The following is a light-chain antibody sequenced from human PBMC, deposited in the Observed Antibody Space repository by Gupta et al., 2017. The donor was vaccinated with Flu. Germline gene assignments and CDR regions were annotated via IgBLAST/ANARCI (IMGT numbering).Light chain of an antibody. Sequence: DIQLTQSPSFLSASVGDRVTITCRASQGISSYLAWYQQKPGKAPKLLIYAASTLQSGVPSRFSGSGSGTEFTLTISRRQPEEFATYCCQQLNSYPRTFGEGTKVEIK. V-gene: IGKV1-9*01. CDR3: QQLNSYPRT. CDR2: AAS. J-gene: IGKJ1*01. CDR1: QGISSY.